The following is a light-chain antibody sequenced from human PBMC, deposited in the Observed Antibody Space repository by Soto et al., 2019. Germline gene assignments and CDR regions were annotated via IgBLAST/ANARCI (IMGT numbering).Light chain of an antibody. Sequence: EIVLTQSPATLSVSPGERATLSCRASQSVGNNFAWYQQKPGQAPTLLIVATSTRATGGPAGFSGSVSGTDFTLTISSLQSEDFAVYYCQQYGDWPLSFGGGAKVEIE. CDR1: QSVGNN. CDR2: ATS. V-gene: IGKV3-15*01. CDR3: QQYGDWPLS. J-gene: IGKJ4*01.